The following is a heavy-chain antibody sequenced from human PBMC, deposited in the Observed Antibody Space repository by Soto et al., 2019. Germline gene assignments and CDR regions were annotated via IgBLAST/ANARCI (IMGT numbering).Heavy chain of an antibody. V-gene: IGHV3-53*01. CDR1: GFTVSSNY. Sequence: ESGGGLIQPGGSLRLSCAASGFTVSSNYMSWVRQAPGKGLERVSVIYSGGSTYYADSVKGRFTISRDNSKNTLYLQMNSLRAEDTAVYYCARDRSGYGGDGMDVWGQGTTVTVSS. CDR3: ARDRSGYGGDGMDV. CDR2: IYSGGST. D-gene: IGHD5-12*01. J-gene: IGHJ6*02.